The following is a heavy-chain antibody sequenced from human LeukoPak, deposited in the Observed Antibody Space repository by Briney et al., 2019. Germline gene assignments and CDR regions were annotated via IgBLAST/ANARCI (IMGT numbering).Heavy chain of an antibody. D-gene: IGHD1-26*01. CDR3: ARVVGATNY. J-gene: IGHJ4*02. CDR1: GFTFSSYW. Sequence: GGSLRLSCAASGFTFSSYWMHCVRQAPGKGLVWVSRINSDGSSTSYADSVKGRFTVSRDNAKNTLYLQMNSLSAEDTAVYYCARVVGATNYWGQGTLVTVSS. CDR2: INSDGSST. V-gene: IGHV3-74*01.